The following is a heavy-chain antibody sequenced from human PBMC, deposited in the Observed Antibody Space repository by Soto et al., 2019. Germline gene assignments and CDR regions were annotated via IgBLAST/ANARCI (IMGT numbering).Heavy chain of an antibody. Sequence: PGGSLRLSCTASGFSFSSYTMNWVRQAPGKGLQWVASITNRGTHTYSADSVKGRFTISRGNDKNSLYLQMNNLRAEDTATYYCTRAHEVAWFDSWGLGTLVTV. CDR1: GFSFSSYT. D-gene: IGHD2-15*01. V-gene: IGHV3-21*06. CDR2: ITNRGTHT. CDR3: TRAHEVAWFDS. J-gene: IGHJ5*01.